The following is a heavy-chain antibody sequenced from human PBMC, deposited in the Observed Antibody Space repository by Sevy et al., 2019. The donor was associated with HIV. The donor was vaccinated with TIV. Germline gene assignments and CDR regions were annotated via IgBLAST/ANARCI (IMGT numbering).Heavy chain of an antibody. J-gene: IGHJ4*02. Sequence: VGSLRLSCVASGFSFSLYAMSWVRQAPGKGLEWVSAISGGGGSTYYADSVKGRFTISRDTSKNTLSLQMTSLRAEDTAVYYCVKEGTWYGRDYFDYWGQGTLVTVSS. CDR3: VKEGTWYGRDYFDY. CDR1: GFSFSLYA. V-gene: IGHV3-23*01. D-gene: IGHD6-13*01. CDR2: ISGGGGST.